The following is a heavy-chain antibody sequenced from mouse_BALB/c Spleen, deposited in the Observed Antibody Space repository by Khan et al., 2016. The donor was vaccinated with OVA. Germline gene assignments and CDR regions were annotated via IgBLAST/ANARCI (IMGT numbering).Heavy chain of an antibody. CDR1: GFTFNTYA. Sequence: EVQRVESGGGLVQPKGSLKLSCAASGFTFNTYAMNWVRQAPGKGLEWVARIRSKSNNYATYYADSVKDRFTISRDDSQSMLYLKMNNLKTEDTAMYYCVSRSWFAYWGQGTLVTVSA. CDR3: VSRSWFAY. J-gene: IGHJ3*01. V-gene: IGHV10-1*02. CDR2: IRSKSNNYAT.